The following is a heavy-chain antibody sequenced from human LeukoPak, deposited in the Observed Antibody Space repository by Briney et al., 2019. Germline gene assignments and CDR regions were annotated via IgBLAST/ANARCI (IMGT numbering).Heavy chain of an antibody. Sequence: SGPTLVKPTQTLTLTCTFSGFSLSTSGVGVGWIRQPPGKALEWLALTYWNDDKRYSPSLKSRLTITKDTSKNQVVLTMTNMDPVDTATYYCAHPGYCSGGSCYFDYWGQGTLVTVSS. CDR2: TYWNDDK. CDR1: GFSLSTSGVG. J-gene: IGHJ4*02. D-gene: IGHD2-15*01. V-gene: IGHV2-5*01. CDR3: AHPGYCSGGSCYFDY.